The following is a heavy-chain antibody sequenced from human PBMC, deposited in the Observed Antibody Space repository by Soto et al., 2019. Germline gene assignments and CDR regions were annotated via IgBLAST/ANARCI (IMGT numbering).Heavy chain of an antibody. V-gene: IGHV3-21*01. CDR2: ISSGTTYT. J-gene: IGHJ6*02. CDR3: ATANYDLWSGYTNYFGMDV. Sequence: EVQLVESGGGLVKPGGSLRVSCAASGFTFSNYTMNWGRQAPGRGLEWVSAISSGTTYTYYADSVKGRFTISRDNAKNSLFLQMNSLGAEDTAVYYCATANYDLWSGYTNYFGMDVWGQGTTVTVSS. CDR1: GFTFSNYT. D-gene: IGHD3-3*01.